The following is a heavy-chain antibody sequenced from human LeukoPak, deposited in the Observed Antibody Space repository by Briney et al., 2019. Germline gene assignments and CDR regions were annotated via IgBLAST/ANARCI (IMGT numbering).Heavy chain of an antibody. CDR3: ARVFYDILTGYGIFDY. D-gene: IGHD3-9*01. Sequence: PGGSLRLSCAASGFTFSSSDMNWVRQAPGKGLEWVSVIYAGGTTYYADSVKGRFTISRHNSKNTLYLQMNSLRADDTAVYYCARVFYDILTGYGIFDYWGQGTLVTVSS. CDR1: GFTFSSSD. CDR2: IYAGGTT. V-gene: IGHV3-53*04. J-gene: IGHJ4*02.